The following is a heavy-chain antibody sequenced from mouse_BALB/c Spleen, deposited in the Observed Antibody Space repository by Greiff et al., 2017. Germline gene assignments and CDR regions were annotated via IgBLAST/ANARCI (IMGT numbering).Heavy chain of an antibody. Sequence: EVKLQQSGPELVKPGASVKISCKASGYSFTGYFMNWVKQSHGKSLEWIGRINPYNGDTFYNQKFKGKATLTVDKSSSTAHMELLSLTSEDSAVYYCGRGYDYDVGYYYAMDYWGQGTSVTVSS. CDR1: GYSFTGYF. D-gene: IGHD2-4*01. V-gene: IGHV1-37*01. CDR2: INPYNGDT. J-gene: IGHJ4*01. CDR3: GRGYDYDVGYYYAMDY.